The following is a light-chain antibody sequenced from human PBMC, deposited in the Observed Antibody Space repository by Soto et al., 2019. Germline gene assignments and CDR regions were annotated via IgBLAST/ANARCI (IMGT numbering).Light chain of an antibody. J-gene: IGLJ1*01. CDR2: SNN. CDR1: SSNIGSNT. Sequence: LTQPPSASGTPGQRVTISCSGSSSNIGSNTVNWYQQLPGTAPKLLIYSNNQRPSGVPDRFSGSKSGTSASLAISGLQSEDEADYYCAAWDDSLNGPYVFGTGTKVTVL. CDR3: AAWDDSLNGPYV. V-gene: IGLV1-44*01.